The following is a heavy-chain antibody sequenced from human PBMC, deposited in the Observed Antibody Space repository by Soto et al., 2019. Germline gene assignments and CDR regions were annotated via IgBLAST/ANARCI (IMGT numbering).Heavy chain of an antibody. CDR1: GGTLSSYA. Sequence: ASVKVSCKAPGGTLSSYASSWVRQAPGQRLEWMGWINAGNGNTKYSQKFQGRVTITRDTSASTAYMELSSLRSEDTAVYYCARLGYSSGWPWGQGTLVTVSS. J-gene: IGHJ5*02. V-gene: IGHV1-3*01. D-gene: IGHD6-19*01. CDR3: ARLGYSSGWP. CDR2: INAGNGNT.